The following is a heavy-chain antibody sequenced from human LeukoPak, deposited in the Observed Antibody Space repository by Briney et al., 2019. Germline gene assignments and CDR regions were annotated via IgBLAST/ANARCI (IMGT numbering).Heavy chain of an antibody. CDR3: AGMHYDFWSGSSPAVTY. CDR1: GDSISSFY. Sequence: PSETLSLTCTVSGDSISSFYWSWVRQPPGKGLEWIGYIYTSGSTNYNPPLKSRVTISLYTSKNQFSLKLSSVTAADTAVYYCAGMHYDFWSGSSPAVTYWGQGTLVTVSS. CDR2: IYTSGST. J-gene: IGHJ4*02. D-gene: IGHD3-3*01. V-gene: IGHV4-4*09.